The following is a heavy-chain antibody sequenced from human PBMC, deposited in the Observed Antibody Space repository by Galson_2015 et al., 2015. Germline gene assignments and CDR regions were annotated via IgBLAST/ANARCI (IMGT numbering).Heavy chain of an antibody. CDR2: ISWNSGSI. CDR3: AKKGGYSGYDQEYYFDY. V-gene: IGHV3-9*01. D-gene: IGHD5-12*01. Sequence: SLRLSCAASGFTFDDYAMHWVRQAPGKGLEWVSGISWNSGSIGYADSVKGRFTISRDNAKNSLYLQMNNLRAEDTALYYCAKKGGYSGYDQEYYFDYWGQGTLVTVSS. CDR1: GFTFDDYA. J-gene: IGHJ4*02.